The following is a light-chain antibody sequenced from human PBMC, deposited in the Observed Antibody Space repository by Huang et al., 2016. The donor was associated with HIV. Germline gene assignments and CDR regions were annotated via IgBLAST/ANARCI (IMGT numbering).Light chain of an antibody. CDR3: QQYNNWLLLT. CDR1: QSVSSK. Sequence: EIVMTQSPPTLSVSPGERATLSCRASQSVSSKLAWYQQKPGQAPRLLIYGASTRATGIPARFSGSGSGTEFTLTISSLQSEDFAVYYCQQYNNWLLLTFGGGTKVEIK. V-gene: IGKV3-15*01. CDR2: GAS. J-gene: IGKJ4*01.